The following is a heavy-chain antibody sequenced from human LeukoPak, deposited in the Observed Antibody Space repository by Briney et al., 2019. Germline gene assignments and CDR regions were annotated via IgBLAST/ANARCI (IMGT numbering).Heavy chain of an antibody. V-gene: IGHV3-48*03. J-gene: IGHJ5*02. D-gene: IGHD6-19*01. CDR3: AKSSGWALRYNWFDP. Sequence: GGSLRLSCAASGFTFSSYEMHWVRQAPGKGLEWVSYISSSGSTIYYADSVKGRFTISRDSSKNTLYLQMNSLRAEDTAVYYCAKSSGWALRYNWFDPWGQGTLVTVSS. CDR1: GFTFSSYE. CDR2: ISSSGSTI.